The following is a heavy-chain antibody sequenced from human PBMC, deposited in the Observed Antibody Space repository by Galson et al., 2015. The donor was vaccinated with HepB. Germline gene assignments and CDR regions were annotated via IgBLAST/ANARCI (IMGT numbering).Heavy chain of an antibody. J-gene: IGHJ6*02. D-gene: IGHD5-12*01. CDR3: ARGKWLRFQWSSVYGMDV. CDR1: GFTFSSYS. V-gene: IGHV3-21*01. Sequence: SLRLSCAASGFTFSSYSMNWVRQAPGKGLEWVSSISSSSSYIYYADSVKGRFTISRDNAKNSLYLQMNSLRAEDTAVYYCARGKWLRFQWSSVYGMDVWGQGTTVTVSS. CDR2: ISSSSSYI.